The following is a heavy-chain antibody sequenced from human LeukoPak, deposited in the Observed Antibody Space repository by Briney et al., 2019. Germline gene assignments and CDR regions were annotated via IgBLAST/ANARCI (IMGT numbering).Heavy chain of an antibody. CDR3: AKISPYGGNSA. CDR2: ISGNGGST. Sequence: GGSLRLSCAASGFTFSNYAMSWVRQAPGKGLEWVSAISGNGGSTYYADSVKGRFTISRDNSKNTLYLQMNSLGAEDTAVYYCAKISPYGGNSAWGQGTLVTVSS. J-gene: IGHJ4*02. D-gene: IGHD4-23*01. CDR1: GFTFSNYA. V-gene: IGHV3-23*01.